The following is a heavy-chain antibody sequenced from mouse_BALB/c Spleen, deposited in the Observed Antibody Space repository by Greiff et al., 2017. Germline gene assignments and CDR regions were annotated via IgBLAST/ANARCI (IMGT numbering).Heavy chain of an antibody. V-gene: IGHV3-1*02. D-gene: IGHD2-10*01. J-gene: IGHJ4*01. CDR1: GYSITSGYS. CDR2: IHYSGST. Sequence: EVKLQESGPDLVKPSQSLSLTCTVTGYSITSGYSWHWIRQFPGNKLEWMGYIHYSGSTNYNPSLKSRISITRDTSKNQFFLQLNSVTTEDTATYYCARSTTYYGNFYAMDYWGQGTSVTVSS. CDR3: ARSTTYYGNFYAMDY.